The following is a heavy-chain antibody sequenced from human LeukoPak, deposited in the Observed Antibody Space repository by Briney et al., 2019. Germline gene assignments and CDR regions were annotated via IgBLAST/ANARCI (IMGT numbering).Heavy chain of an antibody. D-gene: IGHD2-8*01. CDR3: ARSFNGHSFDY. Sequence: SETLSLTCTVSGGSISSYYWSWIRQPPGKGLEWIGYIYTSGSTNYNPSLESRVTISVDTSKNQFSLRLSSVTAADTAVYYCARSFNGHSFDYWGQGTPVTVSS. V-gene: IGHV4-4*09. CDR1: GGSISSYY. CDR2: IYTSGST. J-gene: IGHJ4*02.